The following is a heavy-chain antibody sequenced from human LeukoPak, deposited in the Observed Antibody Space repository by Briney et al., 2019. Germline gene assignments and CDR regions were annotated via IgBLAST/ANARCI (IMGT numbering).Heavy chain of an antibody. CDR1: GFTFSDYY. CDR2: ISNSGDTM. CDR3: ARVRGSYATDY. D-gene: IGHD3-16*01. Sequence: GGSLRLSXAASGFTFSDYYMSWIRQAPGKGLEWVSYISNSGDTMSYADSVKGRFTISRDNAKNSLYLQMNSLRAEDAAIYYCARVRGSYATDYWGQGALVTVSS. J-gene: IGHJ4*02. V-gene: IGHV3-11*04.